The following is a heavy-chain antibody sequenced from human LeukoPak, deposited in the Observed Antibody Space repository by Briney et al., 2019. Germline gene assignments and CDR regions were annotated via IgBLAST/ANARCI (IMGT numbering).Heavy chain of an antibody. CDR3: ARSITMIVVAGPADDAFEI. D-gene: IGHD3-22*01. V-gene: IGHV1-69*13. CDR1: GGTFSSYA. J-gene: IGHJ3*02. CDR2: IIPIFGTA. Sequence: SVKVSCKASGGTFSSYAISWVRQAPGQGLEWRGGIIPIFGTANYAQKFQGRVTITADESTSTAYMELSSLRSEDTAVYYCARSITMIVVAGPADDAFEIWGQGTMVTVSS.